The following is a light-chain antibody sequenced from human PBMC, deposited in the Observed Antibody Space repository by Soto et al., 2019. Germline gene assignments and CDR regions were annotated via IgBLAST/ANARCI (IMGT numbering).Light chain of an antibody. CDR3: QHYNGYWT. CDR2: EAS. V-gene: IGKV1-5*03. CDR1: PSISDS. Sequence: DIQMTQSPSTLSASVGDRVTITCRASPSISDSLAWYQQKPGKAPKLLLYEASNLKSGVPSRLSGRGSGTENTLTISSLQPDDFAGYYGQHYNGYWTFGKGNKVESK. J-gene: IGKJ1*01.